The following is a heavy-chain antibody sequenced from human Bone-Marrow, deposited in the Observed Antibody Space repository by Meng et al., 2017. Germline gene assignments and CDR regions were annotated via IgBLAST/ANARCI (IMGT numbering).Heavy chain of an antibody. J-gene: IGHJ3*02. D-gene: IGHD3-22*01. V-gene: IGHV4-61*01. CDR1: GASVSSGSYY. CDR3: ARVAPHYYDSSGYYLFHAFDI. Sequence: SEPLSLTCTVSGASVSSGSYYWSWIRQPPGKGLEWFGHIYYSGSTNYNPSLKSRVTISVDTSKNQFSLKMSSVTAADTSVYYCARVAPHYYDSSGYYLFHAFDIWGQGTMVTVSS. CDR2: IYYSGST.